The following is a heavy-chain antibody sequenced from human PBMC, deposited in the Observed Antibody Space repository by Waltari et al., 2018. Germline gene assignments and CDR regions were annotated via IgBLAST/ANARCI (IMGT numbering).Heavy chain of an antibody. CDR2: IYHSGST. CDR1: GYSISSGYY. CDR3: AREARGSWYYYYYGMDV. D-gene: IGHD6-13*01. Sequence: QVQLQESGPGLVKPSETLSLTCAVSGYSISSGYYWGWIRPPPGKGLEWIGSIYHSGSTYYNPSLKSRVTISVDTSKNQFSLKLSSVTAADTAVYYCAREARGSWYYYYYGMDVWGQGTTVTVSS. V-gene: IGHV4-38-2*02. J-gene: IGHJ6*02.